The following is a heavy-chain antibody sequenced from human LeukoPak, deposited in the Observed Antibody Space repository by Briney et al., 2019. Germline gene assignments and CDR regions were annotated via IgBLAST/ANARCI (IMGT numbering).Heavy chain of an antibody. CDR1: GGSISTHY. CDR2: ISYIGTT. J-gene: IGHJ3*02. Sequence: PSETLSHTCTVSGGSISTHYWTWIRQPPGKGLEWIGYISYIGTTNYNPSLKSRVSISVDTSKTYISLKLSSVTAADTAVYYCARDQTTVTKGFDIWGQGTKVTVSS. D-gene: IGHD4-17*01. CDR3: ARDQTTVTKGFDI. V-gene: IGHV4-59*11.